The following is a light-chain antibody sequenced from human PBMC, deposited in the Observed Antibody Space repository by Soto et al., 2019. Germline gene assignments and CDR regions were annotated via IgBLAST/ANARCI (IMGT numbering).Light chain of an antibody. CDR3: QQRSNWPPIT. CDR1: QSISIY. J-gene: IGKJ5*01. V-gene: IGKV3-11*01. CDR2: DAS. Sequence: EVVLTQSPATLSLSPGERATLSCRASQSISIYLAWYQQEPGQTPRLLIYDASNRATGTPARFSGSGSGTDFTLTINSLEPEDFAVYYCQQRSNWPPITFGQGTRLEIK.